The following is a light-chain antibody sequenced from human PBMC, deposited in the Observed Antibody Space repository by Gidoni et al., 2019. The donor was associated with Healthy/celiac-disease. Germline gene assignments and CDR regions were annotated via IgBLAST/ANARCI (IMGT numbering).Light chain of an antibody. Sequence: DIQMTQSPSSLSASVGDRVTITCRASQSINSYLNWYQQKPGKAPKLLIYAASSLQSGVPSRFSGSGSGTDFPLTISSLQPEDFATYYCQQSYSTPRTFGQGTKLEIK. V-gene: IGKV1-39*01. CDR2: AAS. CDR3: QQSYSTPRT. J-gene: IGKJ2*01. CDR1: QSINSY.